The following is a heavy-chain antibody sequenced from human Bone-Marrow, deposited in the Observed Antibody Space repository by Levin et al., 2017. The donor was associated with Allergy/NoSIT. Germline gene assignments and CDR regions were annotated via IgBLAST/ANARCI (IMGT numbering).Heavy chain of an antibody. CDR3: ARDLTWEFEACEI. D-gene: IGHD1-26*01. Sequence: SLKISCATSGFTFEDYAMHWVRQAPGKGLEWVSGINWNGDKIGYADSVKGRFTISRDNAGNSLYLQMNSLRVEDTALYYCARDLTWEFEACEIWGRGTMVTVSS. CDR2: INWNGDKI. V-gene: IGHV3-9*01. CDR1: GFTFEDYA. J-gene: IGHJ3*02.